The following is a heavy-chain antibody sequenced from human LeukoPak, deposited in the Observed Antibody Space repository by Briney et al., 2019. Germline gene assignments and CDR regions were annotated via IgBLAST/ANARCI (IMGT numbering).Heavy chain of an antibody. Sequence: PSETLSLTCTVSGGSISSSSYYWGWIRQPPDKGLEWIGIIYHSGSTYYNPSLKSRVTISVDTSKNQFSLKLNSVTAADTAVYYCARVESGYDSWVDYWGQGTLVTVSS. D-gene: IGHD6-25*01. V-gene: IGHV4-39*07. CDR2: IYHSGST. CDR1: GGSISSSSYY. J-gene: IGHJ4*02. CDR3: ARVESGYDSWVDY.